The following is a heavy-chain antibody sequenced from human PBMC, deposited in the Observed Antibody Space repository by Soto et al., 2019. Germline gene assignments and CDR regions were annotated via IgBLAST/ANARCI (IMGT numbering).Heavy chain of an antibody. J-gene: IGHJ4*02. CDR1: GYSFTNYW. D-gene: IGHD2-8*01. Sequence: PGESLKISCKGSGYSFTNYWIGWVRQMPGKGLDWMGIIYPGDSDTRYSPSFQGQVTISADKSISTAYLQWSSLKASDTAMYYCGRLDGSNGYPYDYWGQGTLVTVSS. CDR2: IYPGDSDT. V-gene: IGHV5-51*01. CDR3: GRLDGSNGYPYDY.